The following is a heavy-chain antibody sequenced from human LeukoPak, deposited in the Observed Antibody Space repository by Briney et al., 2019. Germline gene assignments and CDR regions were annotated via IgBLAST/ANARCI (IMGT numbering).Heavy chain of an antibody. J-gene: IGHJ4*02. CDR3: ARQVQPYDFWSGYYAFDY. V-gene: IGHV4-59*01. Sequence: PSETLSLTCTVSGGSISSYYWSWIQQPPGKGLEWIGYIYYSGSTNYNPSLKSRVTISVDTSKNQFSLKLSSVTAADTAVYYCARQVQPYDFWSGYYAFDYWGQGTLVTVSS. CDR1: GGSISSYY. CDR2: IYYSGST. D-gene: IGHD3-3*01.